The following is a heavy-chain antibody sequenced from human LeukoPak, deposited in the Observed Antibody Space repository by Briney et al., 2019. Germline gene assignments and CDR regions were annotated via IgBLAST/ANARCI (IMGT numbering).Heavy chain of an antibody. J-gene: IGHJ4*02. CDR3: ARDSAISSGGSDY. Sequence: GGSLXLSCAASGFTFSHYWMSWVRQAPGKGLEWVANIKPDGSADYYADSVEGRFAISRDNAKSSLFLQMDSLRAEDTALYFCARDSAISSGGSDYWGQGTLVTVSP. CDR1: GFTFSHYW. CDR2: IKPDGSAD. V-gene: IGHV3-7*01. D-gene: IGHD2-15*01.